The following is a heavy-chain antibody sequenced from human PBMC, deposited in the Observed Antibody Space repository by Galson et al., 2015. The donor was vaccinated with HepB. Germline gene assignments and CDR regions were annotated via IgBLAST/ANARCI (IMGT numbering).Heavy chain of an antibody. V-gene: IGHV1-69*13. CDR2: IIPIFGTA. D-gene: IGHD6-19*01. J-gene: IGHJ3*02. CDR3: ARGIAVAGTSAFDI. Sequence: SVKVSCKASGGTFSSYAISWVRQAPGQGLEWMGGIIPIFGTANYAQKFQGRVTITADESTSTAYMELSSLRSDDTAVYYCARGIAVAGTSAFDIWGQGTMVTVSS. CDR1: GGTFSSYA.